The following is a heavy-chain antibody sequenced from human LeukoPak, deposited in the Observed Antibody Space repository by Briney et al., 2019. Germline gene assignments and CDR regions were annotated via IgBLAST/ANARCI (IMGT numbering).Heavy chain of an antibody. Sequence: PGGSLRLSCAASGFTFSSYAMSWVRQAPGKELEWVSAISGSGGSTYYADSVKGRFTISRDNSKNSLYLQMNSLRAEDTALYYCAKEQIAVAGTPFDYWGQGTLVTVSS. CDR1: GFTFSSYA. D-gene: IGHD6-19*01. CDR2: ISGSGGST. J-gene: IGHJ4*02. V-gene: IGHV3-23*01. CDR3: AKEQIAVAGTPFDY.